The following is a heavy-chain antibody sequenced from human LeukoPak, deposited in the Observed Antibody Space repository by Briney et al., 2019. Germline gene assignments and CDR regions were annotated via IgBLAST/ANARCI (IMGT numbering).Heavy chain of an antibody. J-gene: IGHJ4*02. CDR2: IYYSGSS. CDR1: GGSISSSSYF. D-gene: IGHD2/OR15-2a*01. V-gene: IGHV4-39*01. Sequence: PSETLSLTCTVSGGSISSSSYFWGWIRQPPEKGLEWIGSIYYSGSSYYNPSLKSRVTLSVDTSKNQFSLRLNSVTAADTAVYYCTRLEGDFNPAYWGQGTVVTVSS. CDR3: TRLEGDFNPAY.